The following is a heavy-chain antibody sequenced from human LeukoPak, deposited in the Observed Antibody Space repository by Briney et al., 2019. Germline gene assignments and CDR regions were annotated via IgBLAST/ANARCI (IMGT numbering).Heavy chain of an antibody. V-gene: IGHV4-38-2*01. Sequence: SETLSLTCAVSGYSISSGYYWGWIRQPPGKGLEWIGSIYHSGSTYYNPSLKSRVTISVDTSKNQFSLKLSSVTAADTAVYYCARHLHPFDYWGQGTLVTVSS. CDR2: IYHSGST. CDR1: GYSISSGYY. CDR3: ARHLHPFDY. J-gene: IGHJ4*02.